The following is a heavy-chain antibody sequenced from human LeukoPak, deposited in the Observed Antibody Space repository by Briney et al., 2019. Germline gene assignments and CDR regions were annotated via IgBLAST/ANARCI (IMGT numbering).Heavy chain of an antibody. V-gene: IGHV3-74*01. CDR1: GFTFSSYW. CDR2: INSDGSSA. Sequence: PGGSLRLSCAASGFTFSSYWMHWVRQAPGKGLVWVSRINSDGSSASYADSVKGRFTSSRDNAKNTLYLQVNSPRAEDTAVYYCARGGWWSEYWGQGTLVTVSS. D-gene: IGHD6-19*01. J-gene: IGHJ4*02. CDR3: ARGGWWSEY.